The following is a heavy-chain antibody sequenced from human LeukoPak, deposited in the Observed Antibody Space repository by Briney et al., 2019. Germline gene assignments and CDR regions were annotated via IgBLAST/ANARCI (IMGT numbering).Heavy chain of an antibody. Sequence: PGGSLRLSCAASGFTFSSYSMNWVRQAPGEGLEWVSYISSSSSTIYYADSVKGRFNISRDNANNSLYLQMNSLRPEDTAVYDCARGPISRFDSGGQGTLLTVPS. V-gene: IGHV3-48*04. CDR2: ISSSSSTI. CDR3: ARGPISRFDS. J-gene: IGHJ4*02. CDR1: GFTFSSYS.